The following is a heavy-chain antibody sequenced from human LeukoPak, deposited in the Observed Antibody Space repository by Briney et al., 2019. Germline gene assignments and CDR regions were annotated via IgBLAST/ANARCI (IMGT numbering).Heavy chain of an antibody. CDR3: ARDYQRQLYLYYFDY. Sequence: ASVKVSCKASGYIFTSYGISWVRQAPGQGLEWMGWISAYNGNTNYAQKLQGRVTMTTDTSTSTAYMELRSLRSDDTAVYYCARDYQRQLYLYYFDYWGQGTLVTVSS. V-gene: IGHV1-18*01. CDR1: GYIFTSYG. D-gene: IGHD2-2*01. J-gene: IGHJ4*02. CDR2: ISAYNGNT.